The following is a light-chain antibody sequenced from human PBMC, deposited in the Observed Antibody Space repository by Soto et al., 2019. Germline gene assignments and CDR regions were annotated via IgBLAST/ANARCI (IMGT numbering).Light chain of an antibody. CDR3: QQLNSFPTT. CDR1: QAISSY. Sequence: DIQLTQAPSFLSASAGDRVSINCRASQAISSYLAWYQQKPGRAPKLLIYAASTLQSGVPSSFSGSGSGTEFTLTINRLQPEDFANYYCQQLNSFPTTFGQGTRLEIK. J-gene: IGKJ5*01. CDR2: AAS. V-gene: IGKV1-9*01.